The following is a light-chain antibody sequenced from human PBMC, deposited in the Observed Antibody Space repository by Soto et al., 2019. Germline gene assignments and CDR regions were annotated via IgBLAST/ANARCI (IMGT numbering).Light chain of an antibody. V-gene: IGKV4-1*01. Sequence: DIEMTQSPDSLSVSLGERATINCRSSQSVLHSSNGNNYIAWYQQKPGQPPKLLIYWSSTRKSGVPDRFIGSGSGDNFPLTVSRVQAEGVAVYYFQQYRKPPFTFGPGTTVHIK. J-gene: IGKJ3*01. CDR3: QQYRKPPFT. CDR2: WSS. CDR1: QSVLHSSNGNNY.